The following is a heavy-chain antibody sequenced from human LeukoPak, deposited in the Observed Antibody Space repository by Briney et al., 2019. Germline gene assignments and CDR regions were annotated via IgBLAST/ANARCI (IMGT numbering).Heavy chain of an antibody. J-gene: IGHJ3*02. D-gene: IGHD1-26*01. CDR3: ARVELIVGATHDAFDI. V-gene: IGHV1-2*02. Sequence: ASVKVSCKASGYTFTGYYMHWVRQAPGQGLEWMGWTNPNSGGTNYAQKFQGRVTMTRDTSISTAYMELSRLRSDDTAVYYCARVELIVGATHDAFDIWGQGTMVTVSS. CDR1: GYTFTGYY. CDR2: TNPNSGGT.